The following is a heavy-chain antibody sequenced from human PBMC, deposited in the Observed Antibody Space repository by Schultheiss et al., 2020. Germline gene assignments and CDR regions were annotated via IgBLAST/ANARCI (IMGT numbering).Heavy chain of an antibody. Sequence: SQTLSLTCIVSGDSIRRGDYFWSWVRQLPGTGLEWIGYIYYSGSTNYNPSLKSRVTISVDTSKNQFSLKLSSVTAADTAVYYCARHLPMTTVTTLAVGDAFDIWGQGTMVTVSS. J-gene: IGHJ3*02. V-gene: IGHV4-61*08. CDR3: ARHLPMTTVTTLAVGDAFDI. CDR1: GDSIRRGDYF. CDR2: IYYSGST. D-gene: IGHD4-17*01.